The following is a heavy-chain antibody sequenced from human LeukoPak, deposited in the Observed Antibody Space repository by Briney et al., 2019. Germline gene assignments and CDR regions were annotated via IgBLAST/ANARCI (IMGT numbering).Heavy chain of an antibody. CDR1: GFTFSSYA. V-gene: IGHV3-30-3*01. Sequence: GGSLRLSCAASGFTFSSYAMHWVRQAPGKGLEWVAVISYDGSNKYYADSVKGRFTISRDNSKNTLYLQMNSLRAEDTAVYYCAREELYGMDVWGQGTTVTVSS. CDR3: AREELYGMDV. J-gene: IGHJ6*02. D-gene: IGHD1-7*01. CDR2: ISYDGSNK.